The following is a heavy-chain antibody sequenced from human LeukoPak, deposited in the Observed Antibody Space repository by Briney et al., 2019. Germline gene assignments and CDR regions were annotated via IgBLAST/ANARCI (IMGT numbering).Heavy chain of an antibody. J-gene: IGHJ4*02. D-gene: IGHD1-26*01. Sequence: GGSLRLSCAASGFTFSDYWMAWVRQAPGKGLECVANIMQDGSEKYFVDSVKGRFTISRDNAKNSLYLRMNSLGAEDTAVYYCARDPSGTLFDFWGQGALVTVSS. CDR3: ARDPSGTLFDF. CDR1: GFTFSDYW. CDR2: IMQDGSEK. V-gene: IGHV3-7*01.